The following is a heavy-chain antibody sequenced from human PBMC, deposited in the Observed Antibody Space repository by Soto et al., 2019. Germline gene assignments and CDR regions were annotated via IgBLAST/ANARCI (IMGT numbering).Heavy chain of an antibody. D-gene: IGHD6-19*01. CDR1: GYTFTSYA. V-gene: IGHV1-3*01. Sequence: QVQLVQSGAEVKKPGASVKVSCKASGYTFTSYAMHWVRQAPGQRLEWMGWINAGNGNTKYSQKFQGRVTITRDTSASPAYMELSSLTSEDTTVYYCSRDLGGWTDYWGPGTLVTVSS. CDR2: INAGNGNT. CDR3: SRDLGGWTDY. J-gene: IGHJ4*02.